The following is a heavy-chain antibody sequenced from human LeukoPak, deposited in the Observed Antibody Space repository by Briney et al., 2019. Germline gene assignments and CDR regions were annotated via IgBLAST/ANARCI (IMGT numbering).Heavy chain of an antibody. J-gene: IGHJ4*02. V-gene: IGHV3-48*03. CDR1: GFTFSNYE. D-gene: IGHD2-15*01. CDR2: IGTSGSDI. CDR3: VRDGRAGARGKFRLFDC. Sequence: GRSLRLSCAASGFTFSNYEMMWVRQAPGKGLEWVSFIGTSGSDIQYADSVQGRFTISRDDSKMSLSLQMNSLRVEDTAVYYRVRDGRAGARGKFRLFDCWGQGTLVTVSS.